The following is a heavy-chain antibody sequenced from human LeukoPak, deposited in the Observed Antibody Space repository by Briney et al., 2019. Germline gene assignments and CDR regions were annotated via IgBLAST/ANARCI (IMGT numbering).Heavy chain of an antibody. CDR1: GGSISSSSYY. V-gene: IGHV4-39*07. J-gene: IGHJ4*02. D-gene: IGHD3-10*01. CDR3: ARAYYYGSGSYGLDY. Sequence: SETLSLTCTVSGGSISSSSYYWGWIRQPPGKGLEWIGSIYYSGSTYYNPSLKSRVTISVDASKNQFSLKLTSVTAADTAVYYCARAYYYGSGSYGLDYWGQGTLVTVSS. CDR2: IYYSGST.